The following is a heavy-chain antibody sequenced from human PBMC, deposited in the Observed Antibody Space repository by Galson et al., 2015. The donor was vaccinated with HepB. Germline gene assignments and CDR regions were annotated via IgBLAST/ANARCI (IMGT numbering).Heavy chain of an antibody. CDR3: ARENEGYSYGFDY. D-gene: IGHD5-18*01. Sequence: SVKVSCKASGGTFSSYAISWVRQAPGQGLEWMGGIIPIFGTANYAQKFQGRVTITADKSTSTAYMELSSLRSEDTAVYYCARENEGYSYGFDYWGQGTLVTVSS. CDR1: GGTFSSYA. V-gene: IGHV1-69*06. J-gene: IGHJ4*02. CDR2: IIPIFGTA.